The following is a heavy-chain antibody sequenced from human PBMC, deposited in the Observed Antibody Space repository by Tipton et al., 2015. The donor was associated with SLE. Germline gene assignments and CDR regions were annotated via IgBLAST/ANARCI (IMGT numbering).Heavy chain of an antibody. V-gene: IGHV4-59*12. CDR3: AREPHPYSGVLYYFDS. D-gene: IGHD2-15*01. Sequence: TLSLTCTVSGGSINRSYWSWIRQPPGKGLEWIGYVYYSGSTNYNPSLKSRLSISLDTSGNQFSLHLSSVTAADSAVYYCAREPHPYSGVLYYFDSWGRGTLVTVSS. CDR2: VYYSGST. J-gene: IGHJ4*02. CDR1: GGSINRSY.